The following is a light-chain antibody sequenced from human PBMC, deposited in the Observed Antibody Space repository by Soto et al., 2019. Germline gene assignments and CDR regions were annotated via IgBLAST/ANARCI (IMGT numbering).Light chain of an antibody. CDR3: ALFMGTGIAV. CDR2: STS. Sequence: QTVVTHESSFSVSPGGTVTLTCGLISGSVSTANHPNWYPQTPGQAPRTLIYSTSTRSSGVPDRFSGSILGNKAALTLTGAQADDESDYYCALFMGTGIAVFGTGTKVTVL. CDR1: SGSVSTANH. V-gene: IGLV8-61*01. J-gene: IGLJ1*01.